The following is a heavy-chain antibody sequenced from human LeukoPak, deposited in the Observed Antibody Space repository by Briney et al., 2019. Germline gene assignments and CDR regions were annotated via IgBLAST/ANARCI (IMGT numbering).Heavy chain of an antibody. Sequence: SETLSLTCTVAGVSINSDNYYWTWIRQHPGKGLEWIGFIFYTGSTSYNRSLKSRVAISTDTSTNQSSLRLTSVTAADTAVYYCAGGKGQQTPDWFDPWGQGTQVTVSS. J-gene: IGHJ5*02. V-gene: IGHV4-31*03. CDR1: GVSINSDNYY. CDR2: IFYTGST. CDR3: AGGKGQQTPDWFDP. D-gene: IGHD3-16*01.